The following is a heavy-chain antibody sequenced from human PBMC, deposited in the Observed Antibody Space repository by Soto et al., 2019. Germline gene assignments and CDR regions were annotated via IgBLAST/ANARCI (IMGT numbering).Heavy chain of an antibody. CDR3: VSPEGYYDSSGYTLDF. V-gene: IGHV4-39*01. J-gene: IGHJ4*02. D-gene: IGHD3-22*01. CDR2: MFYSGNT. Sequence: PSETLSLTCTVSGDSIRSSTYYLGWIRQPPGKGLEWIGRMFYSGNTYYNPSLKSRVTLSIDTSKNQFSLKLNSVTAADTAVYYCVSPEGYYDSSGYTLDFWGQGTLVTVSS. CDR1: GDSIRSSTYY.